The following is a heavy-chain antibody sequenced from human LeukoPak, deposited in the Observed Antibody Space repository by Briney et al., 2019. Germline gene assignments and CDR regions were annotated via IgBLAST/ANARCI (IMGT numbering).Heavy chain of an antibody. V-gene: IGHV3-30*18. CDR2: ISYDGNHN. Sequence: GGSLRLSCAASGFSFRRHGMHWVRQAPGKGLEWVAVISYDGNHNYYADSVKGRFTISRDNSKNTLYLQMNSLRPEDTAVYYCAKDKGEMSTIILDYWGQGTLVTVSS. D-gene: IGHD5-24*01. CDR1: GFSFRRHG. J-gene: IGHJ4*02. CDR3: AKDKGEMSTIILDY.